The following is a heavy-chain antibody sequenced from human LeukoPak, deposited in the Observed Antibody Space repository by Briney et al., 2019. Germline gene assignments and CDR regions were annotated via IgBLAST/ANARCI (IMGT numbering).Heavy chain of an antibody. CDR1: GGSFSGYY. CDR2: INHSGST. Sequence: SETLSLTCAVYGGSFSGYYWNWIRQPPGKGLEWIGEINHSGSTNYNPSLKSRVTISVDTSKNQFSLKLSSVTAADTAVYYCARGQLIYGSGKGWFDPWGQGTLVTVSS. D-gene: IGHD3-10*01. J-gene: IGHJ5*02. CDR3: ARGQLIYGSGKGWFDP. V-gene: IGHV4-34*01.